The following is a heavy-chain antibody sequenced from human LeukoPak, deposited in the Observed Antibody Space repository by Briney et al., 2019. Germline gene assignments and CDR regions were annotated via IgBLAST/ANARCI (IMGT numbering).Heavy chain of an antibody. CDR1: GGSISSTNFQ. J-gene: IGHJ5*02. CDR3: ASYAYSSSTRGWFDP. CDR2: INHSGST. Sequence: TSETLSLTCTVSGGSISSTNFQWGWIRQSPGKGLEWIGEINHSGSTNYNPSLKSRVTISVDTSKNQFSLKLSSVTAADTAVYYCASYAYSSSTRGWFDPWGQGTLVTVSS. D-gene: IGHD6-6*01. V-gene: IGHV4-39*07.